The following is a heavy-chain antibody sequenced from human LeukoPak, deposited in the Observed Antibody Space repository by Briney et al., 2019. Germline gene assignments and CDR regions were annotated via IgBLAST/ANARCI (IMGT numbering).Heavy chain of an antibody. D-gene: IGHD2-15*01. CDR1: GFTFSSYA. J-gene: IGHJ4*02. V-gene: IGHV3-23*01. CDR2: ISGSGGST. CDR3: AKDQGGFHCSGGSCYPGRGLFDY. Sequence: PGGSLRLSCAASGFTFSSYAMSWVRQAPGKGLEWVSAISGSGGSTYYADSVKGRFTISRDNSKNTLYLQMNSLRAEDTAVYYCAKDQGGFHCSGGSCYPGRGLFDYWGQGTLVTVSS.